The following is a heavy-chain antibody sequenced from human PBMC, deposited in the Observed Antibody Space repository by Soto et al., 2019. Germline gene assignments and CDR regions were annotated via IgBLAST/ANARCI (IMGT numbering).Heavy chain of an antibody. Sequence: QVQLVQSGAEVKKPGASVKVSCQASGYTFTSYAISWVRQAPGQGLEWMGWISAYNGNTNYAQKVQGRVTMTTDTSTTTAYMELRSLRSDDTAVYYCAKGAGVSPPEPFDYWGQGTLVTVSS. CDR2: ISAYNGNT. CDR1: GYTFTSYA. D-gene: IGHD3-10*01. CDR3: AKGAGVSPPEPFDY. J-gene: IGHJ4*02. V-gene: IGHV1-18*01.